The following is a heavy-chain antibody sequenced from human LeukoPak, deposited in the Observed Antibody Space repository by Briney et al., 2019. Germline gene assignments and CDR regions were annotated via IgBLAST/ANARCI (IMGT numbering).Heavy chain of an antibody. J-gene: IGHJ3*02. CDR1: GFTFSTYA. CDR3: ARDGMVRGVIIWDAFDI. Sequence: GGSLRLSCAASGFTFSTYAMSWVRQAPGKGLEWVSAISATGGTTYYADSVKGRFTISRDNAKNSLYLQMNSLRDEDTAVYYCARDGMVRGVIIWDAFDIWGQGTMVTVSS. CDR2: ISATGGTT. D-gene: IGHD3-10*01. V-gene: IGHV3-23*01.